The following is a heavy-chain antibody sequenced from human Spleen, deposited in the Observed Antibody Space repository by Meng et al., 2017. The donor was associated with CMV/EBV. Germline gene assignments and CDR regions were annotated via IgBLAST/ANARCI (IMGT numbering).Heavy chain of an antibody. D-gene: IGHD1-26*01. Sequence: GESLKISCAASGFTFSSYWMHWVRQGPGKGLVWVSRINSDGSSTSYADSVKGRFTISRDNAMNSLYLQMNTLRPEDTALYYCARGPGGGSGSYVWFDYWGQGTLVTVSS. CDR3: ARGPGGGSGSYVWFDY. J-gene: IGHJ4*02. CDR2: INSDGSST. CDR1: GFTFSSYW. V-gene: IGHV3-74*01.